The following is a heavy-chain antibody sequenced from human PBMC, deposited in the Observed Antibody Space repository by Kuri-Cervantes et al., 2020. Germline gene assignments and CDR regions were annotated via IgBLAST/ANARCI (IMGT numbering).Heavy chain of an antibody. CDR3: ARGVGYSYGSRSGWFDP. J-gene: IGHJ5*02. Sequence: SETLSLTCTVSGGSISSYYWSWIRQPPGKGLEWIGYIYYSGSTNYNPSLKSRVTISVDTSKNQFSLKLSSVTAADTAVYYCARGVGYSYGSRSGWFDPWGQGTLVTVSS. CDR2: IYYSGST. CDR1: GGSISSYY. D-gene: IGHD5-18*01. V-gene: IGHV4-59*12.